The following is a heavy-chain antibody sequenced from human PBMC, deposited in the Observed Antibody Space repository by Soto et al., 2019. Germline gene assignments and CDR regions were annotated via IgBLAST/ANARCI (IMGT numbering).Heavy chain of an antibody. CDR2: TYYRSKWYN. Sequence: PSQTLSLTCAISWDSVSSNSAAWNWIRQSPSRGLEWLGRTYYRSKWYNDYAVSVKSRITINPDTSKNQFSLQLNSVTPEDTAVYYCARDLYYDFWSGYYPWGQGTLVTVSS. CDR1: WDSVSSNSAA. D-gene: IGHD3-3*01. J-gene: IGHJ5*02. V-gene: IGHV6-1*01. CDR3: ARDLYYDFWSGYYP.